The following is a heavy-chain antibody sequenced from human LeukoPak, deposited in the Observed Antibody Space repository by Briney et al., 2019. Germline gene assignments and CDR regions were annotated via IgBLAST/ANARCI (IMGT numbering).Heavy chain of an antibody. V-gene: IGHV3-11*06. CDR3: ARDNGSGSYAFDC. CDR2: ISSSSYT. Sequence: GGSLRLSCAASGFTFSDYYMSWIRQAPGKGLEWVSYISSSSYTNYADSVKGRFTISRDNAKNSLYLQMNSLRAEDTAVYYCARDNGSGSYAFDCWGQGTLVTVSS. J-gene: IGHJ4*02. D-gene: IGHD3-10*01. CDR1: GFTFSDYY.